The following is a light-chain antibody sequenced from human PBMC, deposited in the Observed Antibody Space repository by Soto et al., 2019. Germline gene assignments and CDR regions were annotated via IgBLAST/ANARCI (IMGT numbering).Light chain of an antibody. CDR2: SNN. V-gene: IGLV1-44*01. Sequence: QSALTQPPSASGTPGQRVTISCSGSSSNIGSNTVNWYQQLLGTAPKLLIYSNNQRPSGVPDRFSGSKSGTSASLAISGLQSEDEADYYCAAWDDSLNGYVFGTGTEVTVL. J-gene: IGLJ1*01. CDR1: SSNIGSNT. CDR3: AAWDDSLNGYV.